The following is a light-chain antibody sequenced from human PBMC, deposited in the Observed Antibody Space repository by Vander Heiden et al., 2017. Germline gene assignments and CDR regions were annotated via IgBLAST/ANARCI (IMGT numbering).Light chain of an antibody. J-gene: IGKJ1*01. CDR1: QSISSW. V-gene: IGKV1-5*03. Sequence: DIQMTQSPSTLSASAGDRVTITCRASQSISSWLAWYQQKPGKAPKRLSYKASSLESGVPSRFSGSGSGTKFTLTISSLQPDDFATYYCQQENSYSQPFGQGTEVEIK. CDR2: KAS. CDR3: QQENSYSQP.